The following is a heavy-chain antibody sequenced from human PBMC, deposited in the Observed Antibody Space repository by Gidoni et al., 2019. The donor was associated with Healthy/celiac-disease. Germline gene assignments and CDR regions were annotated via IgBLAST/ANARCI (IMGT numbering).Heavy chain of an antibody. V-gene: IGHV5-51*01. Sequence: EVQLVQSVAEVTTPGESLKLSCKGSGYSFTCYWIGWVRQRPGKGLEWMGIIYPGDSDTRYSPAFQGQVTIAADKSISTAYLQWSSLNASDTAMYYCARHDSSEVDIVGYGDFDIWGQGTMVTVSS. CDR2: IYPGDSDT. CDR3: ARHDSSEVDIVGYGDFDI. J-gene: IGHJ3*02. CDR1: GYSFTCYW. D-gene: IGHD5-12*01.